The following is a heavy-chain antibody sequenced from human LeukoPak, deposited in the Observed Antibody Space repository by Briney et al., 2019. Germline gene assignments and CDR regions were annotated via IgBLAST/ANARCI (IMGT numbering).Heavy chain of an antibody. CDR3: ARPPPKYYDSSGYLYYYYYGMDV. Sequence: GASVKVSCKASGYTFTSYGISWVRQAPGQGLEWMGWISAYIGNTNYAQKLQGRVTMTTDTSTSTACMELRSLRSDDTAVYYCARPPPKYYDSSGYLYYYYYGMDVWGQGTTVTVSS. CDR1: GYTFTSYG. CDR2: ISAYIGNT. D-gene: IGHD3-22*01. J-gene: IGHJ6*02. V-gene: IGHV1-18*01.